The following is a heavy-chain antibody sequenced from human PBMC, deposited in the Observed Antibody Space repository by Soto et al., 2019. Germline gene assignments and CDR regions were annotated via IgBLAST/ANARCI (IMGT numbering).Heavy chain of an antibody. CDR1: GVTFSSYA. D-gene: IGHD5-12*01. Sequence: SVKVSCKASGVTFSSYAISWVRQAPGQGLEWMGGIIPIFGTANYAQKFQGRVTITADESTSTAYMELSSLRSDDTAVYYCALHEGGYKNWGQGTLVTVSS. CDR3: ALHEGGYKN. V-gene: IGHV1-69*13. J-gene: IGHJ4*02. CDR2: IIPIFGTA.